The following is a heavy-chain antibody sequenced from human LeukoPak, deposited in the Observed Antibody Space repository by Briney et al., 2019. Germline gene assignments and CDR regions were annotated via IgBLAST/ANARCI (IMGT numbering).Heavy chain of an antibody. CDR2: IYGSTSA. Sequence: PGGSLRLSCAASGFTVSSNYINCVRQAPGKGLEWVSLIYGSTSADYADSVKGRFTISRDTSMNTVYLQMNSLRAEDTAVYYCARLNFGDDYWGQGTLVTVSS. V-gene: IGHV3-66*01. CDR3: ARLNFGDDY. J-gene: IGHJ4*02. D-gene: IGHD4-17*01. CDR1: GFTVSSNY.